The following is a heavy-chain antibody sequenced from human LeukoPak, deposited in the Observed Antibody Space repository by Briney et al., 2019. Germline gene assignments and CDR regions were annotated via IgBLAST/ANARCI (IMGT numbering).Heavy chain of an antibody. V-gene: IGHV4-59*01. D-gene: IGHD6-13*01. Sequence: SETLSLTCTVSGGSISSYYWSWIRQPPGKGLEWIGYIYYSGSTNYNPSLKSRVTISVDTSKNQFFLKLSSVTAADTAVYYCARQSSTWYYFDYWGQGSLVTVSS. J-gene: IGHJ4*02. CDR2: IYYSGST. CDR1: GGSISSYY. CDR3: ARQSSTWYYFDY.